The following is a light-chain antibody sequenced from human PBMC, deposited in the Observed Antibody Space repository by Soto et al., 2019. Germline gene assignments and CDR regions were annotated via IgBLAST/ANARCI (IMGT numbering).Light chain of an antibody. CDR3: VSYATSTTLYV. V-gene: IGLV2-14*01. CDR2: EVT. Sequence: QSVLTQPASVSGSPGQSITISCTATSSDVGSFNYVSWYQHHPGKAPKLMIYEVTSRPSGVSNRFSGSKSGNTASLTISGLXAEDEADYYCVSYATSTTLYVFGSGTKVTVL. CDR1: SSDVGSFNY. J-gene: IGLJ1*01.